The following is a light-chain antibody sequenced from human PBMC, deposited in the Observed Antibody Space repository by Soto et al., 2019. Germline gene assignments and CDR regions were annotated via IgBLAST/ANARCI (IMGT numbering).Light chain of an antibody. CDR1: QSISSW. V-gene: IGKV1-5*01. CDR2: DAS. CDR3: QHYTSYL. Sequence: DIQMTQSPSTLSASVGDRVTITCRASQSISSWLAWYQQKPGKAPTLLIYDASSLESGVPSRFSGSGSGTEFTLTISSLQHDDFATYYCQHYTSYLFGPGTKVDIK. J-gene: IGKJ3*01.